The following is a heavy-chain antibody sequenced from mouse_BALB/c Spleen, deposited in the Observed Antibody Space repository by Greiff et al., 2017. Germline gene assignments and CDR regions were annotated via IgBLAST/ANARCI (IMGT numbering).Heavy chain of an antibody. D-gene: IGHD2-4*01. J-gene: IGHJ1*01. CDR3: ARSAITTPNWYFDV. CDR1: GYTFTSYW. Sequence: QAQLQQPGAELVKPGASVKLSCKASGYTFTSYWMHWVKQRPGQGLEWIGEIDPSDSYTNYNQKFKGKATLTVDKSSSTAYMQLSSLTSEDSAVYYCARSAITTPNWYFDVWGAGTTVTVSS. CDR2: IDPSDSYT. V-gene: IGHV1-69*02.